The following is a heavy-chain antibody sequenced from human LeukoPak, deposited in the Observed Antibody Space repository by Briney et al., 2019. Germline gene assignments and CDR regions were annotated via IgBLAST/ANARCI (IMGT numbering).Heavy chain of an antibody. D-gene: IGHD1-26*01. CDR2: IRYDGSNK. CDR1: GFTLRSYT. Sequence: GGSLRLSCAASGFTLRSYTMNWVRQAPGKGLEWVAFIRYDGSNKYYADSVKGRFTISRDNSKNTLYLQMNSLRAEDTAVYYCAASGSRADYWGQGTLVTVSS. J-gene: IGHJ4*02. V-gene: IGHV3-30*02. CDR3: AASGSRADY.